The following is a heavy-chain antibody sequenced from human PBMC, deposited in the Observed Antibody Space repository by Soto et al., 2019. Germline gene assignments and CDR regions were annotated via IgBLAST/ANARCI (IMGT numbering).Heavy chain of an antibody. J-gene: IGHJ4*02. CDR2: ICPSGTT. V-gene: IGHV4-30-2*01. CDR3: ARGREFDS. Sequence: TMSRTCRVSGASLTSVSSSWNWIRQPPGKGLEWIGYICPSGTTYYNPSLKSRVSISIDVSKNQFSLNLRSLTAADTAAYYCARGREFDSWGQGTLVTVSS. CDR1: GASLTSVSSS.